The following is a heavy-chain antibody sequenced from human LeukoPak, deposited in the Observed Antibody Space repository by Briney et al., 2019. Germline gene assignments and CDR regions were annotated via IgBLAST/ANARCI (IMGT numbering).Heavy chain of an antibody. CDR2: ISRSGGIT. CDR3: AKDGGSYTGYFDY. D-gene: IGHD1-26*01. V-gene: IGHV3-23*01. J-gene: IGHJ4*02. Sequence: GGSLRLSCAASGFTFSSYDMNWVRQAPGKGLEGVSAISRSGGITYYADSVKGRFTISRDNSKNTLYLQMNSLRADDTAVYYCAKDGGSYTGYFDYWGQGTLVTVSS. CDR1: GFTFSSYD.